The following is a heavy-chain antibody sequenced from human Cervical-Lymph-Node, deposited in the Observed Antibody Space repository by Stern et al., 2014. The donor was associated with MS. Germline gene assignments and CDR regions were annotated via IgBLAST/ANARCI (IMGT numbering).Heavy chain of an antibody. CDR3: ARPATQYHFGPWGLEH. CDR2: ISFDGGHE. V-gene: IGHV3-30-3*01. CDR1: GFTFSRYA. Sequence: QVQLVQSGGGVVQPGTSLRLSCAASGFTFSRYAIHWVRQAPGEGPEWLALISFDGGHEYLAASVRGRFSISRANSKTTGSLHMNRLSREDTAVYYCARPATQYHFGPWGLEHWGQGVLVTVSS. D-gene: IGHD7-27*01. J-gene: IGHJ4*02.